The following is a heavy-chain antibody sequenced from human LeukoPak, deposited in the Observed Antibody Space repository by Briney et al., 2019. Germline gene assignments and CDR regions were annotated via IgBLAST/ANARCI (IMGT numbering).Heavy chain of an antibody. CDR1: GFTFSSYA. D-gene: IGHD6-13*01. CDR2: ISSNGGST. J-gene: IGHJ4*02. CDR3: VKEGIPGYSSSWYGVDY. Sequence: PGGSLRLSCSASGFTFSSYAMHWVRQAPGKRLEYVSAISSNGGSTYYADSVKGRFTISRDNSKNTLYLQMSSLRAEDTAVYYCVKEGIPGYSSSWYGVDYWGQGTLVTVSS. V-gene: IGHV3-64D*06.